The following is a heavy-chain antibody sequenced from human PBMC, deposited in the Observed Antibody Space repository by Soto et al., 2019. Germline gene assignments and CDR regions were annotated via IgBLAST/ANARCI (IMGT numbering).Heavy chain of an antibody. CDR1: GDSVSSNSAA. J-gene: IGHJ4*02. CDR2: TYYRSKWYN. D-gene: IGHD2-21*01. CDR3: STGPTHYGGFDY. V-gene: IGHV6-1*01. Sequence: SQTLSLTCAISGDSVSSNSAAWNWIRQSPSRGLEWLGRTYYRSKWYNDYAVSVKSRITINPDTSKNQFSLLLTSVTPEDTAVYYCSTGPTHYGGFDYWGQGTLVTVSS.